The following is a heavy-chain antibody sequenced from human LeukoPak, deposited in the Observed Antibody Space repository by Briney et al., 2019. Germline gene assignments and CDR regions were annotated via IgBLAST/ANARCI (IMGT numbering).Heavy chain of an antibody. Sequence: GGSLRLSCAASGFTFNSHAMTWVRQAPGKGLEWVSGISGSGTSTSYADSVKGRFTISRDNSKNTLYLQMNSLRAKDTAVYYCARRYMSTSAEDFDYWGQGTLVTVSS. CDR1: GFTFNSHA. J-gene: IGHJ4*02. CDR3: ARRYMSTSAEDFDY. V-gene: IGHV3-23*01. CDR2: ISGSGTST. D-gene: IGHD3-16*02.